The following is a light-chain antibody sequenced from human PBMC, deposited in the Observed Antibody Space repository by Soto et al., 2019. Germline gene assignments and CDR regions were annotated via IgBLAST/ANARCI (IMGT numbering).Light chain of an antibody. Sequence: DIQLTQSPSFLSAFVGDTVTITCRASQAMSTYLAWYQHKPGKVPKLLIRSASTLQSGVPPRFSGGGSGTEFTLTIRTLQPDDSGIYYCQQLNGYQLAFGGGTNVEIK. CDR1: QAMSTY. V-gene: IGKV1-9*01. CDR2: SAS. J-gene: IGKJ4*01. CDR3: QQLNGYQLA.